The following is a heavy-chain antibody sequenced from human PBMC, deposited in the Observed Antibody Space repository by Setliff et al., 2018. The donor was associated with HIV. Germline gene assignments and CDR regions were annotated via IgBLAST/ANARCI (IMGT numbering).Heavy chain of an antibody. CDR3: ASLFHDTSAPWLYYFDY. CDR1: GGSSSGYY. D-gene: IGHD3-22*01. V-gene: IGHV4-4*08. J-gene: IGHJ4*02. CDR2: IYTSGRT. Sequence: PSETLSLTCAVLGGSSSGYYWSWIRQPPGKGLEWIGLIYTSGRTNYNPSLKSRVTISVDRSKNQFSLNLSSVTAADTALYYCASLFHDTSAPWLYYFDYWGQGTLVTVSS.